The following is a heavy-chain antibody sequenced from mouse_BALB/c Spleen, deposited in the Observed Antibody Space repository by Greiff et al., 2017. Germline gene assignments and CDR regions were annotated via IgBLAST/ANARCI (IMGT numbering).Heavy chain of an antibody. CDR2: IRLKSNNNAT. CDR3: TKTYFDY. J-gene: IGHJ2*01. Sequence: EVKLVESGGGLVQPGGSMKLSCVASGFTFSNYWMNWVRQTPEKGLEWVAEIRLKSNNNATHYADSGKGRFTISRDDSKRSVYLQMYNLRAEDTGIYYCTKTYFDYWGQGTTLTVSS. CDR1: GFTFSNYW. V-gene: IGHV6-6*02.